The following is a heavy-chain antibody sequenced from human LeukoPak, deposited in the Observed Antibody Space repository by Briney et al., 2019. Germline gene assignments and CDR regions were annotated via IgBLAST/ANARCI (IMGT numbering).Heavy chain of an antibody. D-gene: IGHD3-22*01. CDR2: ISYDGSNE. J-gene: IGHJ6*03. CDR3: ARVDYYDSSGYYFYYYYYMDV. Sequence: PGGSLRLSCAASGFTFSSYVMHWVRQAPGKGLEWVAIISYDGSNEYYADSVKGRFTISRDNAKNSLYLQMNSLRAEDTAVYYCARVDYYDSSGYYFYYYYYMDVWGKGTTVTVPS. CDR1: GFTFSSYV. V-gene: IGHV3-30*04.